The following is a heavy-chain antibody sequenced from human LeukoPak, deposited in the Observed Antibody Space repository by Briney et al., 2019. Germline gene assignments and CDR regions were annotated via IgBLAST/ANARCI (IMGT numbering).Heavy chain of an antibody. Sequence: GSLRLSCAASGFTFSSYEVNWVRQAPGKGLEWVSYISNSDSTIHYADSVKGRFTISRDNAQNSLYLQMSSLRAEDTAVYYCARVTDDYGDHYYGMDVWGQGTTVTVSS. V-gene: IGHV3-48*03. CDR2: ISNSDSTI. J-gene: IGHJ6*02. CDR1: GFTFSSYE. CDR3: ARVTDDYGDHYYGMDV. D-gene: IGHD4-17*01.